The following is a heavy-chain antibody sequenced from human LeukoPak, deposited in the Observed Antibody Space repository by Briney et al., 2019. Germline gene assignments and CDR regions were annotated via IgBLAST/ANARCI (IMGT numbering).Heavy chain of an antibody. CDR2: IYYSGGT. Sequence: SETLSLTCTVSDGSINSYYWSWIRQPTGKGLEWIGSIYYSGGTNYNPSLKSRVTISVDTSKNQFSLTLTSVTAADTAVYYCARSQSVWAAPSFDIWGQGTMVTVS. J-gene: IGHJ3*02. V-gene: IGHV4-59*12. CDR1: DGSINSYY. CDR3: ARSQSVWAAPSFDI. D-gene: IGHD7-27*01.